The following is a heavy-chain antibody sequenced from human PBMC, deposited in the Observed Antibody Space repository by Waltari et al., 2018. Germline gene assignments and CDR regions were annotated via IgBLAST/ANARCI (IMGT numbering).Heavy chain of an antibody. J-gene: IGHJ5*02. V-gene: IGHV4-39*01. Sequence: QVRLQESGPGLVRPSETLSLTCTVSGDSISSDTYYWGGIRQAPGKGLEWIGSVYYSGNPYSNPSLKSRVTMSIDTSKNLFSLNLDSVTAADTAVYYCARHASWFDPWGQGTLVTVSS. CDR3: ARHASWFDP. CDR2: VYYSGNP. CDR1: GDSISSDTYY.